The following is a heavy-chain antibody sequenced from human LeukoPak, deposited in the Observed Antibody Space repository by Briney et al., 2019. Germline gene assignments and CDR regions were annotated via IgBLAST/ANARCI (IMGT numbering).Heavy chain of an antibody. CDR3: ARVMYSYVDAFDI. D-gene: IGHD5-18*01. CDR2: ISYDGSNK. J-gene: IGHJ3*02. CDR1: GFTFSSYA. Sequence: GGSLRLSCAASGFTFSSYAMHWVRQAPGKGLEWVAVISYDGSNKYYADSVKGRFTISRDNSKNTLYLQMNSLRAEDTAVYYCARVMYSYVDAFDIWGQGTMVTVSS. V-gene: IGHV3-30-3*01.